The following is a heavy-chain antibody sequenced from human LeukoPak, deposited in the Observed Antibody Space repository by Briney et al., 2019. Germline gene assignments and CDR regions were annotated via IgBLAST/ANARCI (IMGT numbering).Heavy chain of an antibody. Sequence: ASVKVSCKVSGYTLTELSMLWVRQAPGKGLEWMGGFDPEDGETIYAQKFQGRVTMTEDTSTDTAYMELSSLRSEDTAVYYCATPHTYYYYYYGMDVWGQGTTVTVSS. D-gene: IGHD3-16*01. J-gene: IGHJ6*02. CDR2: FDPEDGET. CDR1: GYTLTELS. CDR3: ATPHTYYYYYYGMDV. V-gene: IGHV1-24*01.